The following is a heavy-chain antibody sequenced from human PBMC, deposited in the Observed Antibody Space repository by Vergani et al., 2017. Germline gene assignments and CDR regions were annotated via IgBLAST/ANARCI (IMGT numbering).Heavy chain of an antibody. J-gene: IGHJ6*03. CDR1: GGTFSSYA. D-gene: IGHD6-6*01. CDR3: ACKSSPVRYYYYMDV. Sequence: QVQLVQSGAEVKKPGSSVKVSCKASGGTFSSYAISWVRQAPGQGLEWMGGIITIIGTENYAQKFQGRVTITADESTGTAYMELSSLRSEDTAVYYCACKSSPVRYYYYMDVWGKGTTVTVSS. V-gene: IGHV1-69*01. CDR2: IITIIGTE.